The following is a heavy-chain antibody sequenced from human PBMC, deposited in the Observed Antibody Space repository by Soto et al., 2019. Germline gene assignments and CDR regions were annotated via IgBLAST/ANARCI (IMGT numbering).Heavy chain of an antibody. CDR2: IYTSGST. CDR3: ARDPIVVVPAAIRLYYYYGMDV. D-gene: IGHD2-2*01. J-gene: IGHJ6*02. Sequence: QVQLQESGPGLVKPSETLSLTCTVSGGSISSYYWSWIRQPAGKGLEWIGRIYTSGSTNYNPSLKSRVTMSVDTSKNQFSLKLSSVTAADTDVYYCARDPIVVVPAAIRLYYYYGMDVWGQGTTVTVSS. CDR1: GGSISSYY. V-gene: IGHV4-4*07.